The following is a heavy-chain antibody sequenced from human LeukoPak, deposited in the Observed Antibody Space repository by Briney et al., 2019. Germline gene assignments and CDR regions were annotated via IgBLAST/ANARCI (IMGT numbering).Heavy chain of an antibody. CDR1: GYTFTSYG. V-gene: IGHV1-18*01. CDR3: ARAIKDTAMATDY. J-gene: IGHJ4*02. CDR2: ISAYNGNT. Sequence: ASVKVSCKASGYTFTSYGISWVRQAPGQGLEWMGWISAYNGNTNYAQKFQGRVTMTRDTSISTAYMELSRLRSDDTAVYYCARAIKDTAMATDYWGQGTLVTVSS. D-gene: IGHD5-18*01.